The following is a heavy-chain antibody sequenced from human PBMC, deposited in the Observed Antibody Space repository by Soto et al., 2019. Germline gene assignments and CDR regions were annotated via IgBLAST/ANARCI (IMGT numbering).Heavy chain of an antibody. CDR3: ARAGGVYYYGSGSPY. Sequence: SETLSLTCAVYGGSFSGYYWSWIRQPPGKGLEWIGEINHSGSTNYNPSLKSRVTISVDTSKNQFSLKLSSVTAADTAVYYCARAGGVYYYGSGSPYWGQGTLVTVSS. V-gene: IGHV4-34*01. CDR2: INHSGST. CDR1: GGSFSGYY. J-gene: IGHJ4*02. D-gene: IGHD3-10*01.